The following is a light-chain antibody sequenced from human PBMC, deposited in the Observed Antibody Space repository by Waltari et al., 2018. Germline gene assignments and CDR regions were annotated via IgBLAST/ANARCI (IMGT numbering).Light chain of an antibody. J-gene: IGKJ4*01. V-gene: IGKV1-8*01. CDR3: QQYYSYPLT. CDR2: AAS. CDR1: PGISSY. Sequence: AIRMTQSPSSFSASTGDRVTITCLSSPGISSYLAWYQKKPGKAPKLLIYAASTLQSGVPSRFSGSGSGTDFTLTISCLQSEDFATYYCQQYYSYPLTFGGGTKVEIK.